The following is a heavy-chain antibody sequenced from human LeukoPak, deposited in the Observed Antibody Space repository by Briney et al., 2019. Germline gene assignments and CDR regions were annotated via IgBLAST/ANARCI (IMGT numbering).Heavy chain of an antibody. Sequence: PGGSLRLSCAAPGFTFSSYAMSWVRQAPGKGLEWVSAISGSGGSTYYADSVNGRFTISRDNSKNTLYLQMKSLRADDTAVYYCAKFSSGQATPNFWSGYYPNWFDPWGQGTLVTVSS. V-gene: IGHV3-23*01. CDR2: ISGSGGST. J-gene: IGHJ5*02. CDR1: GFTFSSYA. D-gene: IGHD3-3*01. CDR3: AKFSSGQATPNFWSGYYPNWFDP.